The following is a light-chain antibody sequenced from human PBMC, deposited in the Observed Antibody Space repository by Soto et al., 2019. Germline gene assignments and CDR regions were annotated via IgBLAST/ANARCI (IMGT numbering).Light chain of an antibody. CDR2: GAS. J-gene: IGKJ2*01. CDR3: QRYGSSSPLT. V-gene: IGKV3-20*01. Sequence: EIVLTQSPGTLSLSPGERATLSCRASQRVSSSYLAWYQQKPGQAPGLLIYGASTRATGIPDRFSGSGSGTVFALTMSRLEPEDFAVYFCQRYGSSSPLTFGQGTKVEI. CDR1: QRVSSSY.